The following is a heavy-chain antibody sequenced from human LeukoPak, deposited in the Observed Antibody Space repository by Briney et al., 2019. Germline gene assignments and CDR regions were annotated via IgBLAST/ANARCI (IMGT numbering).Heavy chain of an antibody. CDR3: AKDNGSGSYYTSYFDY. J-gene: IGHJ4*02. Sequence: GGSLRLSCAASGFTFSSYGMHWVRQAPGKGLEWVAVTSYDGSNKYYADSVKGRFTISRDNSKNTLYLQMNSLRAEDTAVYYCAKDNGSGSYYTSYFDYWGQGTLVTVSS. CDR1: GFTFSSYG. D-gene: IGHD3-10*01. CDR2: TSYDGSNK. V-gene: IGHV3-30*18.